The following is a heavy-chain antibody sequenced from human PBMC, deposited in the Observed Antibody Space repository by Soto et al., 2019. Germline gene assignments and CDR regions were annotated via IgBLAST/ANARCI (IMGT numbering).Heavy chain of an antibody. CDR3: ARAQRWLQSRPQDYYFDY. Sequence: ASVKVSCKASGGTFSSYAISWVRQAPGQGLEWMGGIIPIFGTANYAQKFQGRVTITADESTSTAYMELSSLRSEDTAVYYCARAQRWLQSRPQDYYFDYWGQGTLVTVSS. D-gene: IGHD5-12*01. CDR2: IIPIFGTA. CDR1: GGTFSSYA. J-gene: IGHJ4*02. V-gene: IGHV1-69*13.